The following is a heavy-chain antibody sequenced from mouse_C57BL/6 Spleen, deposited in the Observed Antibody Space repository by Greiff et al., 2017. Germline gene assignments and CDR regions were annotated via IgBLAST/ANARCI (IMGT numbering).Heavy chain of an antibody. CDR3: AIEEDSNYNYFDY. CDR2: IHPADSDT. J-gene: IGHJ2*01. D-gene: IGHD2-5*01. Sequence: VQLQQPGAELVKPGASLKVSCKASGYTFTSYWMHWVKQRPGQGLEWIGRIHPADSDTNYNQKFKGKATLTVDKSSSTAYMQLSSLTSEDAAVYYCAIEEDSNYNYFDYWGQGTTLTVSS. V-gene: IGHV1-74*01. CDR1: GYTFTSYW.